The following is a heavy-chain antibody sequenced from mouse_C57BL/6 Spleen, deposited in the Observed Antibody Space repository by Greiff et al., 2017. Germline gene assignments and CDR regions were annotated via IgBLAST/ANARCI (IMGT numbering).Heavy chain of an antibody. CDR2: INPNYGTT. Sequence: EVQLQESGPELVKPGASVKISCKASGYSFTDYNMNWVKQSNGKSLEWIGVINPNYGTTSYNQKFKGKATLTVDQSSSTAYMQLNSLTSEDAAVYYCARAGVTKRYFDFWGTGTTVTVSS. CDR3: ARAGVTKRYFDF. CDR1: GYSFTDYN. J-gene: IGHJ1*03. V-gene: IGHV1-39*01. D-gene: IGHD2-5*01.